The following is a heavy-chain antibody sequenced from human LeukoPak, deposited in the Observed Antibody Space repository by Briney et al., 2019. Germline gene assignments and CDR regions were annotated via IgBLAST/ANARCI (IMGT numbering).Heavy chain of an antibody. Sequence: QPGGSLRLSCAASGFTFSSYWMSWVRQAPGKGLEWVANIKQDGSEKYYVDSVKGRFTISRDNAKNSLYLQMNSLRAEDTAVYYCARDLVSSGFDSYYYYGMDVWGQGTTVTVSS. CDR3: ARDLVSSGFDSYYYYGMDV. V-gene: IGHV3-7*01. D-gene: IGHD6-19*01. CDR2: IKQDGSEK. CDR1: GFTFSSYW. J-gene: IGHJ6*02.